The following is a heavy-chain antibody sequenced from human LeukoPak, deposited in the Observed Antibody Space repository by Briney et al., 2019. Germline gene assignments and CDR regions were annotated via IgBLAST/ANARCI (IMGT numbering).Heavy chain of an antibody. D-gene: IGHD5-18*01. V-gene: IGHV1-18*01. Sequence: ASVKVSCKASGYSFTSFGITWVRQAPGKGLEWMGWINPYNGKTNYAQTFQGRVTMTTDKSTTTAYMELRSLRSDDTAVYYCAKDRHTAMDGPDYWGQGTLVTVSS. CDR2: INPYNGKT. J-gene: IGHJ4*02. CDR1: GYSFTSFG. CDR3: AKDRHTAMDGPDY.